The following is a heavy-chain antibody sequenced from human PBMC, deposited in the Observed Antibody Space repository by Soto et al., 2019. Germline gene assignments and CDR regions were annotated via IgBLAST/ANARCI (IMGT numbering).Heavy chain of an antibody. CDR2: IYYSGST. J-gene: IGHJ4*02. Sequence: SETLSLTCTVSGGSISSGDYYWRWIRQPPGNGLEWIGYIYYSGSTYYNPSLKSRGTISVDTSKNQFSLKLSSVTAADTAVYYCARDVRAGDYVWGSYRYSPSYFHYWRQGNLVTVS. CDR3: ARDVRAGDYVWGSYRYSPSYFHY. CDR1: GGSISSGDYY. D-gene: IGHD3-16*02. V-gene: IGHV4-30-4*01.